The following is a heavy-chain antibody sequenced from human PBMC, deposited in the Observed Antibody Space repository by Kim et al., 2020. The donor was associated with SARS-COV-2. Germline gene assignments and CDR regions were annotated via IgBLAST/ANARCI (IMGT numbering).Heavy chain of an antibody. CDR1: GFTIRNYY. D-gene: IGHD6-19*01. V-gene: IGHV3-11*06. Sequence: GGSLRLSCAGSGFTIRNYYMSWIRQAPGKGLEWVSYISSTSSYINYAESVRGRFTISRDNAMNSMSLVMNSLRAEDSAVYYCASRVNMTVAGYDFWGQGT. CDR3: ASRVNMTVAGYDF. J-gene: IGHJ4*02. CDR2: ISSTSSYI.